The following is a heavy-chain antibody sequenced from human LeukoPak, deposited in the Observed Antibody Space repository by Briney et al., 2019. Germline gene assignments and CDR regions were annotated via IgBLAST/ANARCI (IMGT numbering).Heavy chain of an antibody. V-gene: IGHV1-69*05. D-gene: IGHD4-23*01. J-gene: IGHJ4*02. CDR2: IIPIFGTA. CDR1: GGTSSSYA. Sequence: GASVKVSCKAPGGTSSSYAISRVRQAPGQGLEWMGGIIPIFGTANYAQKFQGRVTITTDESTSTAYMELSSLRSEDTAVYYSARAMPMVVTLPGKYYFDYWGQGTLVTVSS. CDR3: ARAMPMVVTLPGKYYFDY.